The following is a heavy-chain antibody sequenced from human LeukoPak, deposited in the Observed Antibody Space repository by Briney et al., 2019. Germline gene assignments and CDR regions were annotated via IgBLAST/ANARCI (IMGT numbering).Heavy chain of an antibody. CDR1: GFTFSSFS. CDR3: ARGVVITTLFDY. J-gene: IGHJ4*02. Sequence: PGGSLRLSCAASGFTFSSFSMNWVRQAPGKGLEWVSYIRTSGTNTDYTGSVKGRFTISRDNSKNTLYLQMGSLRAEDMAVYYCARGVVITTLFDYWGQGTLVTVSS. CDR2: IRTSGTNT. V-gene: IGHV3-48*01. D-gene: IGHD3-22*01.